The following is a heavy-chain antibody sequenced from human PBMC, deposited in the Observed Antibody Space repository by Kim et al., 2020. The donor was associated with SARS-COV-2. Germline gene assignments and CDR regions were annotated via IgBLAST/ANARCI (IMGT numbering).Heavy chain of an antibody. V-gene: IGHV3-21*01. CDR1: GFTFSSYS. CDR3: ARDFPVWSYAEGAFDI. Sequence: GGSLRLSCAASGFTFSSYSMNWVRQAPGKGLEWVSSISSSSSYIYYADSVKGRFTISRDNAKNSLYLQMNSLRAEDTAVYYCARDFPVWSYAEGAFDIWGQGTMVTVSS. CDR2: ISSSSSYI. D-gene: IGHD2-8*01. J-gene: IGHJ3*02.